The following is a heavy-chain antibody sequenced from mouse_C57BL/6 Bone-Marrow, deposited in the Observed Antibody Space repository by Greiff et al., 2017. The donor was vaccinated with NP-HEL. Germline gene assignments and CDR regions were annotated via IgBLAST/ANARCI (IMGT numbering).Heavy chain of an antibody. CDR1: GFTFSDYY. Sequence: EVMLVESEGGLVQPGSSMKLSCTASGFTFSDYYMAWVRQVPEKGLEWVANINYDGSSTYYLDSLKSRFIISRDNAKNILYLQMSSLKSEDTATYYCARDGSYWYCDVWGTGTTVTVSS. D-gene: IGHD1-1*01. CDR2: INYDGSST. J-gene: IGHJ1*03. CDR3: ARDGSYWYCDV. V-gene: IGHV5-16*01.